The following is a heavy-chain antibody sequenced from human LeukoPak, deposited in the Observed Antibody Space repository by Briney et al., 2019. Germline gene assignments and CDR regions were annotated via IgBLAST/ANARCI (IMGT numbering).Heavy chain of an antibody. Sequence: GESLKISCKGSGYSLTSYWIGWVRQMPGKGLEWMGIIYPGDSDTRYSPSFQGQVTISADKSISTAYLQWSSLKASDTAMYYCARILYDFWSGYYYYYYMDVWGKGTTVTVSS. D-gene: IGHD3-3*01. CDR3: ARILYDFWSGYYYYYYMDV. V-gene: IGHV5-51*01. CDR2: IYPGDSDT. CDR1: GYSLTSYW. J-gene: IGHJ6*03.